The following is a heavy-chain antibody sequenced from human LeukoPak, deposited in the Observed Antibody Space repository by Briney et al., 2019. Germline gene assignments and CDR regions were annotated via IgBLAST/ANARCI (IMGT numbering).Heavy chain of an antibody. CDR2: IYTSGST. CDR1: GGSISSGSYY. CDR3: ARGYSSSWRPYYYYMDV. Sequence: SETLSLTCTVSGGSISSGSYYWSWIRQPAGKGLEWIGRIYTSGSTNYNPSLKSRVTISVDTSKNQFSLKLSSVTAADTAVYYCARGYSSSWRPYYYYMDVWGKGTTVTISS. J-gene: IGHJ6*03. V-gene: IGHV4-61*02. D-gene: IGHD6-13*01.